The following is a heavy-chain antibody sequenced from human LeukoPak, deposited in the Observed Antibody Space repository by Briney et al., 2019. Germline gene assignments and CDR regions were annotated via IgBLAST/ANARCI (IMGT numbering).Heavy chain of an antibody. CDR1: GFTFSSYG. V-gene: IGHV3-30*02. J-gene: IGHJ5*02. CDR2: IRYDGSNK. CDR3: AKESTIFGVVIGLTVNWFDP. D-gene: IGHD3-3*01. Sequence: PGGSLRLSCAASGFTFSSYGMHWVRQAPGKGLEWVAFIRYDGSNKYYADSVKGRFTISRDNSKNTLYLQMNSLRAEDTAVYYCAKESTIFGVVIGLTVNWFDPWGQGTLVTVSS.